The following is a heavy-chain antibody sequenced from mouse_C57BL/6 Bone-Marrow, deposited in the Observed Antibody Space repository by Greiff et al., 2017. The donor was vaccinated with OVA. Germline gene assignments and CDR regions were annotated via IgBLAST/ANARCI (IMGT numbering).Heavy chain of an antibody. J-gene: IGHJ2*01. V-gene: IGHV1-69*01. CDR1: GYTFTSYW. CDR2: IDPSDSYT. CDR3: AREREYYFDY. Sequence: QVQLQQPGAELVMPGASVKLSCKASGYTFTSYWMHWVKQRPGQGLEWIGEIDPSDSYTNYNQKFKGKSTLTVDKSSSTAYMQLSSLTSEDSAVYNCAREREYYFDYWGQGTTLTVSS.